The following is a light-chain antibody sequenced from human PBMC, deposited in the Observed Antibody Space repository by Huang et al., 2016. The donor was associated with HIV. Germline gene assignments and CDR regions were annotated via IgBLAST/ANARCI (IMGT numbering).Light chain of an antibody. CDR3: QQRSKWPLT. Sequence: EIVLTQSPVTLSLSPGDRATLSCRASQSIGTYLAWYQQKSGQAPRLLIYDVSNRAAGVPARFSASGSETDFTLTIASLDPDEFAIYHCQQRSKWPLTFGGGTKVEMK. J-gene: IGKJ4*01. CDR2: DVS. CDR1: QSIGTY. V-gene: IGKV3-11*01.